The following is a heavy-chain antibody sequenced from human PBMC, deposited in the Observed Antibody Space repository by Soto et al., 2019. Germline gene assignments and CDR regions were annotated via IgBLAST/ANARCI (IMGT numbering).Heavy chain of an antibody. Sequence: VQLQESGPGLVKPSQTLSLTCDVSEESVTSPGNYWNWIRQRPDTGLEWVGYISSGGSPFYNPSLRSRVSISLATSKNVISLTLRFVTAADTAVYFCTLNHCAGGGCYDRDYWGRGTRVTVSS. CDR3: TLNHCAGGGCYDRDY. CDR2: ISSGGSP. CDR1: EESVTSPGNY. D-gene: IGHD2-15*01. J-gene: IGHJ1*01. V-gene: IGHV4-31*11.